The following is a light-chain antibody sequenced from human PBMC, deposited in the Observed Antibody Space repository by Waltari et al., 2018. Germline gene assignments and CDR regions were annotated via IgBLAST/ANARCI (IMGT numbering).Light chain of an antibody. J-gene: IGKJ4*01. V-gene: IGKV3D-15*01. CDR2: GVS. CDR3: QHYTNWPLT. Sequence: EIVMTQSPATLSVSPGERATLPCRASQRVRSNYLAWYQQKPGQAPRLLIYGVSTRATGIPDRFSGSGSGTDFTLTISSLQSEDFAVYYCQHYTNWPLTFGGGTKVEIK. CDR1: QRVRSN.